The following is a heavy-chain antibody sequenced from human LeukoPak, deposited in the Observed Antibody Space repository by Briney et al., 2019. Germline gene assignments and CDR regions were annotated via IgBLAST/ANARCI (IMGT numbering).Heavy chain of an antibody. J-gene: IGHJ4*02. CDR3: ARFGVVRGWYFLRGPDLIDY. D-gene: IGHD6-19*01. CDR1: GGSISSSSYY. Sequence: PSETLSLTRTVSGGSISSSSYYWGWIRQPPGKGLEWIGSIYYSGSTYYNPSLKSRVTISVDTSKNQFSLKLSSVTAADTAVYYCARFGVVRGWYFLRGPDLIDYWGQGTLVTVSS. CDR2: IYYSGST. V-gene: IGHV4-39*01.